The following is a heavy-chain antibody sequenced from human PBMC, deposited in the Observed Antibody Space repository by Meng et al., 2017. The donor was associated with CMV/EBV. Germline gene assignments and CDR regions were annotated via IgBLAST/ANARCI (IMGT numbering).Heavy chain of an antibody. CDR3: ARKPLLRHWFDP. CDR2: IYYSGST. Sequence: GSLRLSCTASGGSISSYYWSWIRQPPGKGLEWIGYIYYSGSTNYNPSLKSRVTISVDTSKNQFSLKLSSVTAADTAVYYCARKPLLRHWFDPWGQGTLVTVSS. CDR1: GGSISSYY. V-gene: IGHV4-59*01. D-gene: IGHD2-8*01. J-gene: IGHJ5*02.